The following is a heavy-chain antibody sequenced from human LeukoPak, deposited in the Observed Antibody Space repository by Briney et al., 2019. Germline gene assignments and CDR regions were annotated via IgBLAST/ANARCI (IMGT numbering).Heavy chain of an antibody. V-gene: IGHV1-18*01. D-gene: IGHD2-21*01. CDR2: ISAYNGNT. CDR3: ARGPLIAIRRPYYYYYYMDV. CDR1: GYTFTSYG. Sequence: ASVKVSCKASGYTFTSYGISWVRQAPGQGLEWMGWISAYNGNTNYAQKLQGRVTMTTDTSTSTAYMELSSLRSEDTAVYYCARGPLIAIRRPYYYYYYMDVWGKGTTVTVSS. J-gene: IGHJ6*03.